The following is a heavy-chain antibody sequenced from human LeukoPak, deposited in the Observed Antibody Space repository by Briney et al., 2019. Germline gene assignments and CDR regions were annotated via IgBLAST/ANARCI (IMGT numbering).Heavy chain of an antibody. J-gene: IGHJ6*04. CDR2: IYHSGRT. D-gene: IGHD1-1*01. V-gene: IGHV4-4*02. Sequence: SGTLSLTCAVSGGSIISSNWWSWVRQPPGKGLEGIGEIYHSGRTNYNPSLKRRVTISVDKSKNQFSLKLSSVTAADTAVYYCARETTGTTYYYYGMDVWGKGTTVTVSS. CDR1: GGSIISSNW. CDR3: ARETTGTTYYYYGMDV.